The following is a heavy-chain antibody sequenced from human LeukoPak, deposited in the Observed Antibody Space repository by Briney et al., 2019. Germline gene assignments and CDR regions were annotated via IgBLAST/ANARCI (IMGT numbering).Heavy chain of an antibody. J-gene: IGHJ4*02. CDR3: ARDQYSGSDC. V-gene: IGHV3-11*01. CDR2: ISNSGTTT. D-gene: IGHD5-12*01. Sequence: GGSLRLSCAASGFTFSNYYMSWIRQAPGKGLEWVSYISNSGTTTANADSVKGRFTLSRDNAKNSLFLQMNSLRAEDTAVYYCARDQYSGSDCRGQGGLVAVSS. CDR1: GFTFSNYY.